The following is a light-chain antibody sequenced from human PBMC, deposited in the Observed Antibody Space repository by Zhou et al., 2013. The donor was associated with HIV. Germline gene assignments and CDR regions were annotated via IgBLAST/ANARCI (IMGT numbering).Light chain of an antibody. CDR3: QQYDSSPPT. J-gene: IGKJ5*01. CDR1: QSISSRY. V-gene: IGKV3-20*01. Sequence: PGERATLSCRASQSISSRYLAWYQQKRGQAPRLLIYGVSSRVTGIPDRFSGSGTGTDFTLTISRLEPEDFAVYYCQQYDSSPPTFGQGTRLEIK. CDR2: GVS.